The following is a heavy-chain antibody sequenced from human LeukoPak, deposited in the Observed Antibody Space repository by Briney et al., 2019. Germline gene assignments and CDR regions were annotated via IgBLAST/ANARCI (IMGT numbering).Heavy chain of an antibody. J-gene: IGHJ4*02. D-gene: IGHD5-18*01. CDR3: AKASTVVGGYSYGYIDY. CDR1: GFTFSSYG. CDR2: ISYDGSNK. V-gene: IGHV3-30*18. Sequence: GRSLRLSCAASGFTFSSYGMHWVRQAPGKGLEWVAVISYDGSNKYYADSVKGRFTISRDNSKNTLYLQMNSLRAEDTAVYYCAKASTVVGGYSYGYIDYWGQGTLVTVSS.